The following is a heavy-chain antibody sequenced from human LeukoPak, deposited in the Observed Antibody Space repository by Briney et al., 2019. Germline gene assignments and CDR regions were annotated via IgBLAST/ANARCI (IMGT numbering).Heavy chain of an antibody. Sequence: ASVKVSCKASGYTFTSYGISWVRQAPGQGLEWMGWISAYNGNTNYAQKLQGRVTMTTDTSTSTAYMELRSLRSDDTAVYCCARDNIVVVPAGVYYFDYWGQGTLVTVSS. V-gene: IGHV1-18*01. CDR2: ISAYNGNT. CDR3: ARDNIVVVPAGVYYFDY. CDR1: GYTFTSYG. D-gene: IGHD2-2*01. J-gene: IGHJ4*02.